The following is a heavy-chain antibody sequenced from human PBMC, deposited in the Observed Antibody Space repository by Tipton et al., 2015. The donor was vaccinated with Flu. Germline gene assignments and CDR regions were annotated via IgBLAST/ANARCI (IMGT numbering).Heavy chain of an antibody. D-gene: IGHD5-24*01. J-gene: IGHJ4*02. CDR1: GYSFPNYW. Sequence: EVQLVQSGAEVKKPGESLKISCTGSGYSFPNYWIGWVRQMPGKGLEWMGIIYPDASDARYSPSFQGQVTISADKSSSAAYLQWSSLKASDTAMYYCARHKTRGEGYNFPFFFDSWGQGTLVTVSS. CDR3: ARHKTRGEGYNFPFFFDS. V-gene: IGHV5-51*01. CDR2: IYPDASDA.